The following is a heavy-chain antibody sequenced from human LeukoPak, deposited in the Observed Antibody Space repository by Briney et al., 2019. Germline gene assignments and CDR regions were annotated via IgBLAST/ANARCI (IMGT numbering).Heavy chain of an antibody. CDR3: AKLAAASEYSFTDV. Sequence: PGGSLRLSCAASGFTFSTYAMSWVRQAPGKGLERVSAISVSGDKTHYAGSVKGRYTISRDNSKNTLFLQMNSLRAEDTAVYYCAKLAAASEYSFTDVWGQGTTVTVSS. J-gene: IGHJ6*02. V-gene: IGHV3-23*01. D-gene: IGHD2-15*01. CDR1: GFTFSTYA. CDR2: ISVSGDKT.